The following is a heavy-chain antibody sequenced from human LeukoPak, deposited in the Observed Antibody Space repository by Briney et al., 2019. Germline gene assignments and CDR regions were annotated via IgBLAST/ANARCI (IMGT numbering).Heavy chain of an antibody. V-gene: IGHV3-48*02. CDR3: ARFGPYSPHDAFDI. CDR2: ITTSGSTI. J-gene: IGHJ3*02. Sequence: PGGSLRLSCAASRFTFSSHSMNWVRQAPGKGLEWVSYITTSGSTIYYADSVKGRFTISRDNAKNSLSLQMNSLRDEDTAVYYCARFGPYSPHDAFDIWGQGTMVTVSS. CDR1: RFTFSSHS. D-gene: IGHD2-15*01.